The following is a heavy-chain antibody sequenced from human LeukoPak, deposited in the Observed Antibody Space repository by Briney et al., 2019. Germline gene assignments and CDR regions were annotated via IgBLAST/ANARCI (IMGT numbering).Heavy chain of an antibody. Sequence: GGSLRLSCAASGFTFSNYAMSWVRHTPGKGLEWVSIIRGSDGSTYYADSVKGRFTTSRDNPKNTLYLEMNNLRAEDTALYYCAKARYAAGWYTFDYWGQGTQVTVSS. D-gene: IGHD6-19*01. CDR1: GFTFSNYA. CDR3: AKARYAAGWYTFDY. CDR2: IRGSDGST. J-gene: IGHJ4*02. V-gene: IGHV3-23*01.